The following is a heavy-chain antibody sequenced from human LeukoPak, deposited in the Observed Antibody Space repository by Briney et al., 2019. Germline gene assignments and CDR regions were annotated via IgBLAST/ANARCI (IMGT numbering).Heavy chain of an antibody. CDR1: GGSFSGYY. V-gene: IGHV4-34*01. Sequence: PSETLSLTCAVYGGSFSGYYWSWIRQPPGKGLEWIGEINHSGSTNYNPSLKSRVTISVDTSKNQFSLKLSSVTAADTAVYYCARVRWYDYSRSYHKGYYYYYYMDVWGKGTMVTVSS. CDR3: ARVRWYDYSRSYHKGYYYYYYMDV. J-gene: IGHJ6*03. CDR2: INHSGST. D-gene: IGHD1-26*01.